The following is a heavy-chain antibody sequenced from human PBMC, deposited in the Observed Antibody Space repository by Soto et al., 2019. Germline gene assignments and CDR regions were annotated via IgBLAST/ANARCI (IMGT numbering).Heavy chain of an antibody. D-gene: IGHD3-9*01. J-gene: IGHJ4*01. CDR3: ATGLLRYYAY. V-gene: IGHV3-15*01. CDR2: IKSKFDGETI. Sequence: GWSLRLCCAACVFSFSSYAMHWVRQAPGKGLEWVGRIKSKFDGETIDYAAPVKGRFTISRDDSKNIVYLQMNSLNTEDTAVYYCATGLLRYYAYWGHGTLVTVSS. CDR1: VFSFSSYA.